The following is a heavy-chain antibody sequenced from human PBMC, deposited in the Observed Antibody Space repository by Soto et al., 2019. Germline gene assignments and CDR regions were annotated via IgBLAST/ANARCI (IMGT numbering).Heavy chain of an antibody. V-gene: IGHV4-34*01. CDR1: GGSFSGFY. CDR3: ARMAGPWYFDL. Sequence: KPSETLSLTCAVHGGSFSGFYWTWIRQPPGKGLEWIGEINHSGSSNYNPPLKSRVTMSLDTSRNQFSLSLNSVTAADTAVYYCARMAGPWYFDLWGRGTRVTVSS. CDR2: INHSGSS. J-gene: IGHJ2*01.